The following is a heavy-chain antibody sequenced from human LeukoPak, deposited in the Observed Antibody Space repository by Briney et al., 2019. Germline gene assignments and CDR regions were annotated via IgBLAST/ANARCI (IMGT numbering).Heavy chain of an antibody. CDR2: IRGSGGST. J-gene: IGHJ6*02. CDR3: AKVSSSDYYYGMDV. Sequence: GGSLRLSCAASGFTFSSYAMSWVRQAPGKGLEWVAAIRGSGGSTYYADSVKGRFTISRDNSKNTLYLQMNSLRAEDTDVYYCAKVSSSDYYYGMDVWGQGTTVTVSS. D-gene: IGHD6-6*01. V-gene: IGHV3-23*01. CDR1: GFTFSSYA.